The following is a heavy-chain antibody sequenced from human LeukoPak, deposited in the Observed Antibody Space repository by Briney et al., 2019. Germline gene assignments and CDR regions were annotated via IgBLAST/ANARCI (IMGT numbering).Heavy chain of an antibody. CDR2: IYYSGST. Sequence: SETLSLTCTVSGGSISSGDYYWSWIRQPPGKGLEWIGYIYYSGSTYYNPSLKSRVTISVDTSKNQFSLKLSSVTAADTAAYYCARECSTSCYTGDYWGQRTLVTVSS. V-gene: IGHV4-30-4*08. D-gene: IGHD2-2*02. CDR3: ARECSTSCYTGDY. CDR1: GGSISSGDYY. J-gene: IGHJ4*02.